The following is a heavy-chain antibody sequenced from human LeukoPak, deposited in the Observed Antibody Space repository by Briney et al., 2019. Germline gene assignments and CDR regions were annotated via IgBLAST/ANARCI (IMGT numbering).Heavy chain of an antibody. CDR1: GYSISSGYY. CDR2: IYHSGRT. D-gene: IGHD6-13*01. J-gene: IGHJ4*02. V-gene: IGHV4-38-2*02. CDR3: GRDRGQYTSTWLG. Sequence: PSETLSLTCTVSGYSISSGYYWGWIRQPPGKGLEWIGSIYHSGRTFYNPSLKSRVTISIDTSNNQFSLRLTSVTAADTAVYFCGRDRGQYTSTWLGWGQGTLVTVSS.